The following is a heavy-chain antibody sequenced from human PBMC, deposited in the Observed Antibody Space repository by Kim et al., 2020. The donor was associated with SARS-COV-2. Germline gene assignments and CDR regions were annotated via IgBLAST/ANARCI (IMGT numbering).Heavy chain of an antibody. Sequence: TNYNPSLKSRVTISVDKSKSQFSLKLSSVTAADTAVYYCARVGSSWSFDYWGQGTLVTVSS. D-gene: IGHD6-13*01. CDR2: T. J-gene: IGHJ4*02. CDR3: ARVGSSWSFDY. V-gene: IGHV4-4*02.